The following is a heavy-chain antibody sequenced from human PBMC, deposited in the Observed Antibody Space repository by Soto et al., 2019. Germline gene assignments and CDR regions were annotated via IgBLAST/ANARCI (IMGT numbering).Heavy chain of an antibody. D-gene: IGHD5-12*01. CDR1: GYTFTSYA. CDR2: IHAGNGYT. J-gene: IGHJ3*02. CDR3: ARVQYSGDDFKKAFDI. V-gene: IGHV1-3*01. Sequence: QVQLVQSGAAVKKPGASVKISCKASGYTFTSYAVHWVRQAPGQRLEWMGWIHAGNGYTKYSQNFHGRVTITRDTSARTVYMELSSLRSEDTAVYYCARVQYSGDDFKKAFDIWGQGTMVAVSS.